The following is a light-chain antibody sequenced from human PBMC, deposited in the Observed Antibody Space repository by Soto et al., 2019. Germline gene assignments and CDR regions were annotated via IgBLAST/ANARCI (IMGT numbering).Light chain of an antibody. J-gene: IGKJ4*01. Sequence: RTPSALSSSGGGRVSITGRASQGISTFLNWYQQKPGKAPQLLIYAASRLQSGVPARFSGSGVETDFTLTITSLQPEDFGSYNCPQTDALLRTFGGGTKVDI. CDR2: AAS. V-gene: IGKV1-39*01. CDR3: PQTDALLRT. CDR1: QGISTF.